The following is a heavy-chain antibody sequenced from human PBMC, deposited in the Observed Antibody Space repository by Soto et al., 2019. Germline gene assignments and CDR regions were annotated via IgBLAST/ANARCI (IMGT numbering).Heavy chain of an antibody. J-gene: IGHJ4*02. CDR2: IHRAGVT. V-gene: IGHV4-4*02. CDR3: AGRPEIHPR. Sequence: QVHLQESGPGLVKPSETLSLTCAISGGSTSSSDWWTWVRQPPGGGLEWIGEIHRAGVTNYNSSLKSRLTISPDHSRNQFSLSLTSVTAADAAVYFCAGRPEIHPRWGQGILVPVSS. D-gene: IGHD5-18*01. CDR1: GGSTSSSDW.